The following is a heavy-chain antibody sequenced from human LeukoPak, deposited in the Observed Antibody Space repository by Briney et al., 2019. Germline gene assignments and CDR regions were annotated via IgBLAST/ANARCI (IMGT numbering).Heavy chain of an antibody. V-gene: IGHV3-53*01. CDR3: ARISSGWLNFDC. D-gene: IGHD6-19*01. CDR2: IYSGGST. Sequence: AGGSLRLSCAASGLTVSSNYMSWVRQAPGKGLEWVSVIYSGGSTYYTDSVKGRFTISRDNSKHALYLQMNSLRAEDTAVYYCARISSGWLNFDCWGQGALVTVSS. CDR1: GLTVSSNY. J-gene: IGHJ4*02.